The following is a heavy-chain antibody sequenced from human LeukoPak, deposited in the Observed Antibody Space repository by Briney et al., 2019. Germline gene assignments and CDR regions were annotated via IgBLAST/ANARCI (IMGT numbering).Heavy chain of an antibody. V-gene: IGHV3-64*01. D-gene: IGHD6-19*01. CDR3: ARDRFHDPVADYYYYYGMDV. CDR2: ISSNGGST. J-gene: IGHJ6*02. Sequence: GGSLRLSCAASEFTFSSYAMHWVRQAPGKGLEYVSAISSNGGSTYYANSVKGRFTISRDNSKNTLYLQMGSLRAEDMAVYYCARDRFHDPVADYYYYYGMDVWGQGTTVTVSS. CDR1: EFTFSSYA.